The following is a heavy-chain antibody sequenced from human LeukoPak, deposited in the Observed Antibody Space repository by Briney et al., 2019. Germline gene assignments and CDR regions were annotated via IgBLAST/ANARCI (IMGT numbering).Heavy chain of an antibody. J-gene: IGHJ5*02. V-gene: IGHV5-51*01. CDR2: IYPGDSDT. CDR1: GYSFTSYW. D-gene: IGHD2-21*02. Sequence: GESLKISCKGSGYSFTSYWIGWVRQMPGKGLEWMGIIYPGDSDTRYSPSFQGQVTISADESISTAYLQWSSLKASDTAMYYCARIPTAIFAWFDPWGQGTLVTVSS. CDR3: ARIPTAIFAWFDP.